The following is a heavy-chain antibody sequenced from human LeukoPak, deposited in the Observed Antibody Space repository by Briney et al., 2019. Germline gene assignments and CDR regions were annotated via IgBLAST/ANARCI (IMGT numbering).Heavy chain of an antibody. CDR2: IYHSGST. V-gene: IGHV4-30-2*01. CDR3: ARGFPTVTTTSN. Sequence: PSQTLSLTCAVSGGSISSGGYSWSWIRQPPGKGLEWIGYIYHSGSTYYNPSLKSRVTISVDRSKNQFSLKLSSVTAADTAVYYCARGFPTVTTTSNWGQGTLVTVSS. J-gene: IGHJ4*02. CDR1: GGSISSGGYS. D-gene: IGHD4-17*01.